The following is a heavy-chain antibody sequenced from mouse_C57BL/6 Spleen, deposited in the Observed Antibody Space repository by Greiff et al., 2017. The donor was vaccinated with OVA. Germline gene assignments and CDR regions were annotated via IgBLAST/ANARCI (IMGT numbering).Heavy chain of an antibody. Sequence: EVQLQQSGAELVRPGASVKLSCTASGFNIKDDYMHWVKQRPEQGLEWIGWIDPENGDTEYASKFQGKATITADTSSNTAYLQLSSLTSEDTAVYYGTTGGLRQANWYFDVWGTGTTVTVSA. CDR1: GFNIKDDY. CDR2: IDPENGDT. D-gene: IGHD2-2*01. CDR3: TTGGLRQANWYFDV. V-gene: IGHV14-4*01. J-gene: IGHJ1*03.